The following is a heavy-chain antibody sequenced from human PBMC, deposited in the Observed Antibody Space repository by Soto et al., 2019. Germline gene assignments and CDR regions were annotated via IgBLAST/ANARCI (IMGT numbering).Heavy chain of an antibody. CDR2: INHSGST. Sequence: SETLSLTCAVYGGSFSGYYWSWIRQPPGKGLEWIGEINHSGSTNYNPSLKSRVTISVDTSKNQFSLKLSSVTAADTAVYYCARVYRRDSGHFDYWGQGTLVTVSS. V-gene: IGHV4-34*01. D-gene: IGHD1-26*01. CDR1: GGSFSGYY. CDR3: ARVYRRDSGHFDY. J-gene: IGHJ4*02.